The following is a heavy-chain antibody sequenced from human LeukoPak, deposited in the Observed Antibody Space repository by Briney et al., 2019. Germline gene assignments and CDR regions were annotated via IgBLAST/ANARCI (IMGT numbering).Heavy chain of an antibody. Sequence: QPGGSLRLSCAVSGFTVSNNYMNWVRQAPGKGLEWVSVIYRGGDPYYVDCVKGRFTISRDNSKNTLYLQMNSLRAEDTAVYYCARDLSSSFDYWGRGTLVTVSS. CDR3: ARDLSSSFDY. CDR1: GFTVSNNY. D-gene: IGHD3-16*01. CDR2: IYRGGDP. V-gene: IGHV3-53*01. J-gene: IGHJ4*02.